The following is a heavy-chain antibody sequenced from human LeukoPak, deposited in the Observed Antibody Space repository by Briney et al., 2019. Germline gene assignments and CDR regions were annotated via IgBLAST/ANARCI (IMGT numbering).Heavy chain of an antibody. D-gene: IGHD2-2*02. CDR3: ARRYGPPGDQLLYSGAFDY. CDR1: GFTFSSYA. Sequence: PGGSLRLSCAAYGFTFSSYAMHWVRQAPGKGLEWVAVISYDGSNKYYADSVKGRFTISRDNSKNTLYLQMNSLRAEDTAVYYCARRYGPPGDQLLYSGAFDYWGQGTLVTVSS. V-gene: IGHV3-30-3*01. J-gene: IGHJ4*02. CDR2: ISYDGSNK.